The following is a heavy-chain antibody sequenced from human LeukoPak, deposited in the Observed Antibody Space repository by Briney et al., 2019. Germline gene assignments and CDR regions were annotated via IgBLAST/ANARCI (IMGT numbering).Heavy chain of an antibody. V-gene: IGHV3-23*01. CDR2: ISGSGGST. J-gene: IGHJ6*03. CDR3: ARATDSSSWYINYYYYMDV. CDR1: GFTFSSYA. D-gene: IGHD6-13*01. Sequence: GGSLRLSCAASGFTFSSYAMSWVRQAPGKGLEWVSAISGSGGSTYYADSVKGRFTISRDNSKNTLYLQMNSLRAEDTAVYYCARATDSSSWYINYYYYMDVWGKGTTVTVSS.